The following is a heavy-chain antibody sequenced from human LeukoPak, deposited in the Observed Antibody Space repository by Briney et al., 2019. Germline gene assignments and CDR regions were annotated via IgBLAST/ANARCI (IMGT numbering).Heavy chain of an antibody. CDR1: GLTFSSHS. V-gene: IGHV3-21*01. J-gene: IGHJ4*02. Sequence: GGSLRLSCSASGLTFSSHSMNWVRQAPGKGLEWVSSISSSSSYIYYADSVKGRFTIARDNAKNSLYLQMNSLRAEDTAVYYCARVAGYSSGWLKYWGQGTLVTVSS. CDR2: ISSSSSYI. CDR3: ARVAGYSSGWLKY. D-gene: IGHD6-19*01.